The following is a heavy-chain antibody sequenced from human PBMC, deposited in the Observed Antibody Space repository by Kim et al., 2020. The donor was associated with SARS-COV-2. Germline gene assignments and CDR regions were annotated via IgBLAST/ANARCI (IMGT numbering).Heavy chain of an antibody. CDR3: ARGPWHIAVN. V-gene: IGHV4-34*01. D-gene: IGHD6-19*01. CDR2: INHSGST. CDR1: GGSFSGYY. J-gene: IGHJ4*02. Sequence: SETLSLTCAVYGGSFSGYYWSWIRQPPGKGLEWIGEINHSGSTNYNPSLKSRVTISVDTSKNQFSLKLSSVTAADTAVYYCARGPWHIAVNWGQGTLVTVSS.